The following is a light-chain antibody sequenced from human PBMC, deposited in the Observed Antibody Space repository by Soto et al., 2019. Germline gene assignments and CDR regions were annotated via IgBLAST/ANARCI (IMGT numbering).Light chain of an antibody. V-gene: IGKV1-39*01. CDR3: QQTYNTPQT. CDR2: GAS. Sequence: DIQMTQSPSSLSAAIGDRVTLTCRASQNINNYLHWYQLKPGKAPKLLIYGASGLQSGVPSRFSGSGSGTHFTLTISSLQPEDSATYFCQQTYNTPQTFGGGTKVDI. J-gene: IGKJ4*01. CDR1: QNINNY.